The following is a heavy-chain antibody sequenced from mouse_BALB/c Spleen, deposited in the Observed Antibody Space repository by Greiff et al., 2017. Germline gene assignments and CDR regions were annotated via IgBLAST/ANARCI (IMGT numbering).Heavy chain of an antibody. CDR1: GYAFTNYL. J-gene: IGHJ2*01. D-gene: IGHD1-1*01. Sequence: VKLMESGAELVRPGTSVKVSCKASGYAFTNYLIEWVKQRPGQGLEWIGVINPGSGGTNYNEKFKGKATLTADKSSSTAYMQLSSLTSDDSAVYFCARGSSSPYYFDYWGQGTTLTVSS. CDR3: ARGSSSPYYFDY. CDR2: INPGSGGT. V-gene: IGHV1-54*01.